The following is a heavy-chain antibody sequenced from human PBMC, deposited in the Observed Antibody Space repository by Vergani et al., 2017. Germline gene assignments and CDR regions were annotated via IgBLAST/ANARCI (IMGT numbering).Heavy chain of an antibody. CDR2: ISSSGSTI. J-gene: IGHJ4*02. D-gene: IGHD6-6*01. V-gene: IGHV3-48*03. CDR1: GFTFSSYE. Sequence: EVQLVESGGGLVQPGGSLRLSCAASGFTFSSYEMNWVRQVPVKGLEWVSYISSSGSTIYYAASVKGRFTISRDNAKNSLYLQMNSLRAEDTAVYYCAMGERWYSSSSVMFDYWGQGTLVTVCS. CDR3: AMGERWYSSSSVMFDY.